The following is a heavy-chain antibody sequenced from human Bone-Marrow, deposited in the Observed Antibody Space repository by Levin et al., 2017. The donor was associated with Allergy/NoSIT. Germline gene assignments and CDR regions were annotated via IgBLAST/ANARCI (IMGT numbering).Heavy chain of an antibody. CDR3: ASQYSSSSTWGY. J-gene: IGHJ4*02. D-gene: IGHD5-12*01. CDR1: GGSISTTTYY. Sequence: SETLSLTCTVSGGSISTTTYYWGWIRQPPGKGLEWIGSISYSGTTYYNPSLKSRVTISVDTSKNQFSLKLPSVTAEDTAVYFCASQYSSSSTWGYWGQGTLVNVSS. V-gene: IGHV4-39*07. CDR2: ISYSGTT.